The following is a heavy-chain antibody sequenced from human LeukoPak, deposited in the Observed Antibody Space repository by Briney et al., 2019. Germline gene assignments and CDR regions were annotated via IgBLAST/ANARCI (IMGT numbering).Heavy chain of an antibody. CDR1: GFTFSDYS. J-gene: IGHJ6*02. CDR3: ARSRSVSNYKGMDV. Sequence: GGSLRLSCPASGFTFSDYSMSWVRQAPGKGLEWVSAISSSSDYIYYADSVKGRFTISRDNARNSLYLQMNSLRAEDTAVYYCARSRSVSNYKGMDVWGQGTTVTVSS. D-gene: IGHD5/OR15-5a*01. V-gene: IGHV3-21*01. CDR2: ISSSSDYI.